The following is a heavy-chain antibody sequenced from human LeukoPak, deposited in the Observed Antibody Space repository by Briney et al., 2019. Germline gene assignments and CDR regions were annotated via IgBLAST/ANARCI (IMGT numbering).Heavy chain of an antibody. Sequence: ASVKVSXKASGYTFTSYYMHWVRQAPGQGLEWMGIINPSGGSTSYAQKFQGRVTMTRDTSTSTVYMELSSLRSEDTAVYYCARGYCSGGSCYSWFDPWGQGTLVTVSS. CDR2: INPSGGST. V-gene: IGHV1-46*03. J-gene: IGHJ5*02. D-gene: IGHD2-15*01. CDR1: GYTFTSYY. CDR3: ARGYCSGGSCYSWFDP.